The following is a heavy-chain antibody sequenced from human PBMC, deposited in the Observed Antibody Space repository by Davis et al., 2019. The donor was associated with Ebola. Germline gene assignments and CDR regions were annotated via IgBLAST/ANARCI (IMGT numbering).Heavy chain of an antibody. Sequence: GESLNISCAASGFTFSNYRMNWVRQAPGKGLEWVSSISRSSSSTYYADSVKGRFTISRDNAKSSLYLQMNSLRAEDTAVYYCAREACSSISCYTYYFDYWGQGTLVTVSS. CDR3: AREACSSISCYTYYFDY. D-gene: IGHD2-2*02. CDR1: GFTFSNYR. V-gene: IGHV3-21*01. CDR2: ISRSSSST. J-gene: IGHJ4*02.